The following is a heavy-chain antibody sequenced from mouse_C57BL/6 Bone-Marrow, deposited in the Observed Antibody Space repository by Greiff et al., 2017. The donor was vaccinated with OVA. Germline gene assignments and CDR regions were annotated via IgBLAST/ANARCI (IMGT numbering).Heavy chain of an antibody. CDR1: GYTFTSYW. CDR3: AREGGYGYDNLDY. J-gene: IGHJ2*01. D-gene: IGHD2-2*01. V-gene: IGHV1-59*01. CDR2: IDPSDSYT. Sequence: QVQLQQPGAELVRPGTSVKLSCKASGYTFTSYWMHWVKQRPGQGLEWIGVIDPSDSYTNYNQKFKGKATLTVDNSSSTAYWQLSSLTSEDSAVYYCAREGGYGYDNLDYWGQGTTLTVSS.